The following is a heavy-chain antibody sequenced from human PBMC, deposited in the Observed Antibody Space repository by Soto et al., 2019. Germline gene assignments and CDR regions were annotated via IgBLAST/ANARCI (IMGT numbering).Heavy chain of an antibody. V-gene: IGHV3-11*05. CDR3: AILRLTGYFDY. Sequence: QVQLVESGGGLVKPGGSLRLSCVASGFTFSDHYMTWIRQAPGTGLEWLSFISTSSSYTNYADSVKGRFTISRDNAMKSLYLQMNSLRAEDSAVYYCAILRLTGYFDYWGQGTLVTVSS. J-gene: IGHJ4*02. CDR2: ISTSSSYT. CDR1: GFTFSDHY.